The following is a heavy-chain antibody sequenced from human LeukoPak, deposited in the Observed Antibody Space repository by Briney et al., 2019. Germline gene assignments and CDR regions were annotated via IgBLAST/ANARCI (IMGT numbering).Heavy chain of an antibody. CDR3: ARVRRDSSGYSFDY. D-gene: IGHD3-22*01. CDR1: GFTFSSYT. V-gene: IGHV3-30*04. J-gene: IGHJ4*02. CDR2: ISYDESYK. Sequence: GRSLRLSCAASGFTFSSYTMYWVRQAPGKGLEWVAVISYDESYKFYADSVKGRFTISRDNAKNSLYLQMNSLRAEDTAVYYCARVRRDSSGYSFDYWGQGTLVTVSS.